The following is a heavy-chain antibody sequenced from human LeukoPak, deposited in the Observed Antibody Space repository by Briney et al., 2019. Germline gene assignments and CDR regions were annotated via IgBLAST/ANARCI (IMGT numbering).Heavy chain of an antibody. CDR3: ARSAIYSGYKESFDY. Sequence: PSETLSLTCTVSGGSISSSSYYWGWIRQPPGKGLEWIGSIYYSGSTYYNPSLKSRVTISVDTSKNQFSLKLSSVTAADTAVYYCARSAIYSGYKESFDYWGQGTLVTVSS. J-gene: IGHJ4*02. CDR1: GGSISSSSYY. V-gene: IGHV4-39*07. CDR2: IYYSGST. D-gene: IGHD5-12*01.